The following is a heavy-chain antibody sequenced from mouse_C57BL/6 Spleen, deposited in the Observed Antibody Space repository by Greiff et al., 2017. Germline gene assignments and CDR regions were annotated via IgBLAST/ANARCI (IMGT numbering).Heavy chain of an antibody. V-gene: IGHV1-55*01. CDR3: VRAFDV. J-gene: IGHJ1*03. CDR1: GYTFPSYW. Sequence: QVQLQQPGAELVKPGASVKMSCKPSGYTFPSYWITWVKQRPGQGLEWLGDIYPGSGSTNYNEKFQSKATLTVDTSSSPASMQLSSLTSEDSAVYYCVRAFDVWGTATTVTVSS. CDR2: IYPGSGST.